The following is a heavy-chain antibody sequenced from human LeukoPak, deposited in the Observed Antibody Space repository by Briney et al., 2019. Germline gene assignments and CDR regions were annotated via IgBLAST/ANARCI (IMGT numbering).Heavy chain of an antibody. V-gene: IGHV1-69*05. Sequence: SVKVSCKASGGTFSSYAISWVRQAPGQGLEWMGGIIPIFGTANYAQKFQGRGTITTDESTSTAYMELSSLRSEDTAVYYCARADGRYYDFWSGPNWFDPWGQGTLVTVSS. D-gene: IGHD3-3*01. CDR1: GGTFSSYA. CDR3: ARADGRYYDFWSGPNWFDP. CDR2: IIPIFGTA. J-gene: IGHJ5*02.